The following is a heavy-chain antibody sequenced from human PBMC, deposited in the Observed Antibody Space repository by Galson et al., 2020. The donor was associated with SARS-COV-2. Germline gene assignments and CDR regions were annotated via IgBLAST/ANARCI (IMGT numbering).Heavy chain of an antibody. J-gene: IGHJ2*01. D-gene: IGHD1-26*01. V-gene: IGHV4-59*08. CDR3: ARGAGMMSSGKYFDL. Sequence: SETLSLTGTVSTDSISNFLWTWTRQPPGKRPEWIGDIHYSGRSNYNPSLKSRVTMSLDTSMKHFSLKLRSVTVADTAVFYCARGAGMMSSGKYFDLWGRGTLVTVSS. CDR1: TDSISNFL. CDR2: IHYSGRS.